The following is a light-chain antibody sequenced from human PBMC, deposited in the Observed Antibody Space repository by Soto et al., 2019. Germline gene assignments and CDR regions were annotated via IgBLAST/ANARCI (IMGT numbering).Light chain of an antibody. CDR3: SSYTSRDTWV. CDR2: EVS. J-gene: IGLJ3*02. CDR1: NSDIGGYNY. Sequence: QSALTQPASVSGSPGQSITISCTGTNSDIGGYNYVSWYQQHPGKAPKLMVYEVSDRPSGVSSRFSASTSGNTASLTISGLQTEDEADYYCSSYTSRDTWVFGGGTKVTVL. V-gene: IGLV2-14*01.